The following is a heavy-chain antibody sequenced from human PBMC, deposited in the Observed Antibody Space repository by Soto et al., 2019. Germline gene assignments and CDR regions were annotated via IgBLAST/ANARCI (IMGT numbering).Heavy chain of an antibody. CDR3: TTGATPPDFWSGYYTPESYYYYGMDV. Sequence: GGSLRLSCAASGFTFSNAWMNWVRQAPGKGLEWVGRIKSKTDGGTTDYAAPVKGRFTISRDDSKNTLYLQMNSLKTEDTAVYYCTTGATPPDFWSGYYTPESYYYYGMDVWGQGTTVTVSS. D-gene: IGHD3-3*01. V-gene: IGHV3-15*07. CDR2: IKSKTDGGTT. J-gene: IGHJ6*02. CDR1: GFTFSNAW.